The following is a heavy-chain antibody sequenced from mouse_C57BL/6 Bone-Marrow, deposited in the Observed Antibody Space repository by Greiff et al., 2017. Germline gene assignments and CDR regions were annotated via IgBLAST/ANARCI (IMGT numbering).Heavy chain of an antibody. CDR1: GYTFTSYT. J-gene: IGHJ3*01. V-gene: IGHV1-4*01. CDR3: AREGYAVGFAY. Sequence: VQLQQSGAELARPGASVKMSCKASGYTFTSYTMHWVKQRPGQGLEWIGYINPSSGYTKYNQKFKDKATLTADKSSSTAYMQLSSLTSEDSAVYFCAREGYAVGFAYWGQGTLVTVSA. CDR2: INPSSGYT.